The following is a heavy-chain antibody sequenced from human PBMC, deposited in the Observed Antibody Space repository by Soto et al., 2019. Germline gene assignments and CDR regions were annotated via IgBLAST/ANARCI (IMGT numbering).Heavy chain of an antibody. Sequence: ASVKVSCKASGYTFTSYDINWVRQATGQGLEWMGWMNPNSGNTGYAQKFQGRVTMTRNTSISTAYMELSSLRSEDTAVYYCAIVCTNGVCYLTFAYWAQGTLVTVSS. CDR3: AIVCTNGVCYLTFAY. CDR2: MNPNSGNT. V-gene: IGHV1-8*01. D-gene: IGHD2-8*01. J-gene: IGHJ4*02. CDR1: GYTFTSYD.